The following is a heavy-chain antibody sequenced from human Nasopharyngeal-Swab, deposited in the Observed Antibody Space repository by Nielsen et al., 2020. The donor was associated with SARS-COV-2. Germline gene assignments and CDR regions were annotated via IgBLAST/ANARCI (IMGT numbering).Heavy chain of an antibody. CDR2: IYHSGST. V-gene: IGHV4-38-2*02. J-gene: IGHJ6*03. CDR1: GYSISKNYY. CDR3: ARARYMDV. Sequence: SETLSLTCTVSGYSISKNYYWGWIRQPPGKGLEWIGSIYHSGSTYYNPSLKSRVTISIDKSKNQFSLKLSSVTAADTAVYYCARARYMDVWGKGTTVTVSS.